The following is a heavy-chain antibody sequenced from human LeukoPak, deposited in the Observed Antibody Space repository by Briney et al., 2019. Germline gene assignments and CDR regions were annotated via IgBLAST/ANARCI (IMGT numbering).Heavy chain of an antibody. D-gene: IGHD2-15*01. V-gene: IGHV4-59*08. Sequence: PSETLSLTCTVSGGSISNYYWSWIRQPPGKGLEWIAYIYYSGNTNYNPSLKSRVTISVDTSKNQFSLKVSSVTAADTALYYCVRHIADSSHDAFDSWGQGSTVTVSP. CDR3: VRHIADSSHDAFDS. CDR1: GGSISNYY. CDR2: IYYSGNT. J-gene: IGHJ3*01.